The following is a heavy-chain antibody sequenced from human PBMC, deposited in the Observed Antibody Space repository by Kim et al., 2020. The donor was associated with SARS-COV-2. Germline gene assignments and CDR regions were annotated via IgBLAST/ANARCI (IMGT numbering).Heavy chain of an antibody. Sequence: SETLSLTCAVYGGSFSGYYWSWIRQPPGKGLEWIGEINHSGSTNYNPSLKSRVTISVDTSKNQFSLKLSSVTAADTAVYYCARAGGNRILGIRYGMDVWGQGTTVTVSS. CDR2: INHSGST. J-gene: IGHJ6*02. D-gene: IGHD3-3*02. CDR3: ARAGGNRILGIRYGMDV. V-gene: IGHV4-34*01. CDR1: GGSFSGYY.